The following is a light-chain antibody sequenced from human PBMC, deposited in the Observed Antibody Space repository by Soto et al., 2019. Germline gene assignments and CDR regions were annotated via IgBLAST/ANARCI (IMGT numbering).Light chain of an antibody. CDR3: QSYDSSLSAYV. CDR1: SSNIGAGYD. CDR2: GNS. Sequence: QAVVTQPPSVSGAPGQRVTISCTGSSSNIGAGYDVHWYQQLPGTAPKLLIYGNSNRPSGVPDRFPGSKSGTSASLAITGLQAEDEADYYCQSYDSSLSAYVFGTGTKLTVL. J-gene: IGLJ1*01. V-gene: IGLV1-40*01.